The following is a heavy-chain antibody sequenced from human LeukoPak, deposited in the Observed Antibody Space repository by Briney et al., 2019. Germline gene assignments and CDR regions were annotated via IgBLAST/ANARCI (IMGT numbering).Heavy chain of an antibody. Sequence: PSETLSLTCAVYGGSFSGYYWSWIRQPPGKGLEWIGEINHSGSTNYNPSLKSRVTISVDTSKNQFSLKLSSVTAADTAVYYCARGPAGYQLLYDYYYYYGMDVWGQGTTVTVSS. CDR1: GGSFSGYY. D-gene: IGHD2-2*02. J-gene: IGHJ6*02. CDR2: INHSGST. V-gene: IGHV4-34*01. CDR3: ARGPAGYQLLYDYYYYYGMDV.